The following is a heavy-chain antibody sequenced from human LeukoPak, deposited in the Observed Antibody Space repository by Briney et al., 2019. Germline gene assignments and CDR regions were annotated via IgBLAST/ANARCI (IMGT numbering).Heavy chain of an antibody. CDR2: IKQDESEK. CDR3: ARLVGDVTTWDC. J-gene: IGHJ4*02. CDR1: GFTFSSYW. D-gene: IGHD1-26*01. V-gene: IGHV3-7*03. Sequence: GGSLRLSCAASGFTFSSYWMSWVRQAPGKGLGWVASIKQDESEKYYVDSVKGRFTTSRDNAKSSLYLQMNALRGEDTAVYYCARLVGDVTTWDCWGQGTLVTVSS.